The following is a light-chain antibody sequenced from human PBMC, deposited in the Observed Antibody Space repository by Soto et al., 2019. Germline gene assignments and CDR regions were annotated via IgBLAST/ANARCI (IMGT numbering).Light chain of an antibody. CDR1: RSDVGAYNY. J-gene: IGLJ1*01. V-gene: IGLV2-14*01. Sequence: QSVLTQPASVSGSPGQSIAISCTGTRSDVGAYNYVSWYQQHPDKAPKLMISEVTNRPSGVSDRFSGSKSGNTASLTISGLQAEDEADYYCSSFTSRFTFVFGTGTKVTV. CDR2: EVT. CDR3: SSFTSRFTFV.